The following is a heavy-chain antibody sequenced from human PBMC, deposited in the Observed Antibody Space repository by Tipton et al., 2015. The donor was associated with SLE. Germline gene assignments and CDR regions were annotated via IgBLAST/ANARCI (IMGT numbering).Heavy chain of an antibody. D-gene: IGHD2-21*02. Sequence: TLSLTCTVSGGSISSYYWSWIRQPPGKGLEWIGYIYYSGSTNYNPSLKSRVTISVDTSKNQFSLKLSSVTAADTAVYYCAGRGDLVVVTSYFDHWGQGTLVTVST. CDR1: GGSISSYY. V-gene: IGHV4-59*08. J-gene: IGHJ4*02. CDR3: AGRGDLVVVTSYFDH. CDR2: IYYSGST.